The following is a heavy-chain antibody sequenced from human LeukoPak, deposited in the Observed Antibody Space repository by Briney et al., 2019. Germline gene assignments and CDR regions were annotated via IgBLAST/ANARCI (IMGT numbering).Heavy chain of an antibody. CDR1: GFTFSSYG. Sequence: GGSLRLSCAASGFTFSSYGMHWVRQAPGKGLEWVAVIWYDGSNKYYADSVKGRFTISRDNSKNTLYLQMNSLRAEDTAVYCCARDLKLTKKQWLVPGYRGQGTLVTVSS. V-gene: IGHV3-33*01. J-gene: IGHJ4*02. CDR3: ARDLKLTKKQWLVPGY. CDR2: IWYDGSNK. D-gene: IGHD6-19*01.